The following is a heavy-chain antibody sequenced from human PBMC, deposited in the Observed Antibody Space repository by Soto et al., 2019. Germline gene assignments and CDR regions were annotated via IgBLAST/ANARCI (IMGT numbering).Heavy chain of an antibody. CDR2: ISTSSSYI. CDR3: ARDLGQNYYDSSGQSPFGY. Sequence: PGGSLRLSCAASGFTFSSYSMNWVRQAPGKGLEWVSSISTSSSYIYYADSVKGRFTISRDNAKNSLYLQMNSLRAEDTAVYYCARDLGQNYYDSSGQSPFGYWSQGSLVTVSS. V-gene: IGHV3-21*01. J-gene: IGHJ4*02. CDR1: GFTFSSYS. D-gene: IGHD3-22*01.